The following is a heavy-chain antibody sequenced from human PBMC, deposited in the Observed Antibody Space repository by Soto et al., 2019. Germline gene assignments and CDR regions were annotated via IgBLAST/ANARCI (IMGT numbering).Heavy chain of an antibody. D-gene: IGHD3-3*01. V-gene: IGHV1-18*01. CDR1: GYTFTNYA. CDR3: ARDGRAFSIFGETMDV. CDR2: ISAYSGDT. Sequence: ASVKVSCKTSGYTFTNYAINWVRQAPGQGLQGMGGISAYSGDTKYAQRFQDRLTVPTDPSTTTANMELRSLRSDDTAVYYCARDGRAFSIFGETMDVWGQGTTVTVSS. J-gene: IGHJ6*02.